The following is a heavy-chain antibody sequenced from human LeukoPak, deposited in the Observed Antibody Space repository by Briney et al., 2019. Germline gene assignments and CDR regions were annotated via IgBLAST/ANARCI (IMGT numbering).Heavy chain of an antibody. D-gene: IGHD3-3*01. Sequence: PGGSLRLSCAASGFTFSSYAMSWVRQAPGKGLEWVSAISGSGGSTYYADSVKGRFTISRDNSKNTLYLQMTSLRAEDTAVYYCQKQLRITIFALVTHMPDAFDLWGQRTMVTVSS. CDR3: QKQLRITIFALVTHMPDAFDL. CDR2: ISGSGGST. V-gene: IGHV3-23*01. CDR1: GFTFSSYA. J-gene: IGHJ3*01.